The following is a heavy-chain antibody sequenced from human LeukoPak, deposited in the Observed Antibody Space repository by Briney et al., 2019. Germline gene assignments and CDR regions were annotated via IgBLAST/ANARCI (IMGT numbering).Heavy chain of an antibody. D-gene: IGHD1-26*01. CDR1: GFTFSSYE. CDR2: ISSSGSTI. Sequence: PGGSLRLSCAASGFTFSSYEMNWVRQAPGKGLEWVSYISSSGSTIYYADSVKGRFTISRDNSKSTLHLQMDTLRTEDTAMYYCARDPWQGSTTLHWGQGIMVTVSS. V-gene: IGHV3-48*03. CDR3: ARDPWQGSTTLH. J-gene: IGHJ4*02.